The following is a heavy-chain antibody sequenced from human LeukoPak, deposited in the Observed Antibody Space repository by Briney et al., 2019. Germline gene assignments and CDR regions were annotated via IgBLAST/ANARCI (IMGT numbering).Heavy chain of an antibody. CDR2: IKQDGSEK. CDR1: GFTISNYW. Sequence: GGSLRLSCAASGFTISNYWMSWVRQAPGKGLEWVANIKQDGSEKYYVDSVKGRFTISRDNAKNSLYLQMNSLRAEDTAVYFCARGGGLDVWGQGATVTVSS. CDR3: ARGGGLDV. V-gene: IGHV3-7*03. D-gene: IGHD3-16*01. J-gene: IGHJ6*02.